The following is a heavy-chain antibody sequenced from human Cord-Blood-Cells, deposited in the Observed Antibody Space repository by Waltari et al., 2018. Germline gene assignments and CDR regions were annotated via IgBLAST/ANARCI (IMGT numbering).Heavy chain of an antibody. CDR1: GGSIRSGGYY. J-gene: IGHJ4*02. CDR3: ARRRVAYSSSWYYFDY. Sequence: QVQLQESGPGLVKPSQTLSLTCTVSGGSIRSGGYYWSWIRQHPGKGLEWIGYIYYSGSTYYNPSLKSRVTISVDTSKNQFSLKLSSVTAADTAVYYCARRRVAYSSSWYYFDYWGQGTLVTVSS. D-gene: IGHD6-13*01. V-gene: IGHV4-31*03. CDR2: IYYSGST.